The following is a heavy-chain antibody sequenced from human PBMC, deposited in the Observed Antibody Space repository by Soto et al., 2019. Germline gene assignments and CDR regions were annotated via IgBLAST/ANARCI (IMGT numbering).Heavy chain of an antibody. V-gene: IGHV4-61*02. Sequence: SETLSLTCTVSGGSISSGDHYWSWIRQPAGKGLEWIGRIYTSGSTNYNPSLKSRVTMSVDTSKNQFSLKLSSVTAADTAVYYCARDLNGDFGYWGQGTLVTVSS. J-gene: IGHJ4*02. CDR1: GGSISSGDHY. CDR2: IYTSGST. D-gene: IGHD4-17*01. CDR3: ARDLNGDFGY.